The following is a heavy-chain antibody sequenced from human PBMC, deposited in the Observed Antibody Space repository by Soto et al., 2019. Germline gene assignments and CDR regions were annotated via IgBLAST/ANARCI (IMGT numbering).Heavy chain of an antibody. V-gene: IGHV4-34*01. CDR2: INHSGST. D-gene: IGHD5-18*01. CDR1: CGSFSGYY. Sequence: SETLSLTCAVYCGSFSGYYWSWIRQPPGKGLEWIGEINHSGSTNYNPSLKSRVTISVDTSKNQFSLKLSSVTAADTAVYYCAGYSYGQKLDYWGQGTLVTVSS. CDR3: AGYSYGQKLDY. J-gene: IGHJ4*02.